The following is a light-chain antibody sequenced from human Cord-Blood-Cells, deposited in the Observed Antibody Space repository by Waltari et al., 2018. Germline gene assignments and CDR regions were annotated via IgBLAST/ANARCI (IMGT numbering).Light chain of an antibody. Sequence: QSSLTQPASVSRSPGQATTISCTGTGSDVGGYNYVSWYQQHPGKAPKLMIYAVSNRSSGVSNRFSGSTSGNTACLTISALQAEGEADYYCSSYTRRSTRVFGGATKLTVL. CDR2: AVS. V-gene: IGLV2-14*03. J-gene: IGLJ3*02. CDR1: GSDVGGYNY. CDR3: SSYTRRSTRV.